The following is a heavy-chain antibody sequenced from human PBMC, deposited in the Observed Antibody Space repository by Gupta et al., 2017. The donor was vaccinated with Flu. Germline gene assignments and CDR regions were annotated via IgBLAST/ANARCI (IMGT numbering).Heavy chain of an antibody. J-gene: IGHJ6*02. CDR3: ANDVSGIHPDYYYGMDV. Sequence: EVQLLESGGGLVQPGGSLRLSCAASGFTFSSYAMSWVRQAPGKGLEWVSAISGSGGSTYYADSVKGRFTISRDNSKNTLYLQMNSLRAEDTAVYYCANDVSGIHPDYYYGMDVWGQGTTVTVSS. CDR2: ISGSGGST. CDR1: GFTFSSYA. D-gene: IGHD1-1*01. V-gene: IGHV3-23*01.